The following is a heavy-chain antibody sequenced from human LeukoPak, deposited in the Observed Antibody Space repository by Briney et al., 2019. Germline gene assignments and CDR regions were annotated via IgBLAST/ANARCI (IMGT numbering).Heavy chain of an antibody. J-gene: IGHJ4*02. D-gene: IGHD5-18*01. CDR1: GFTFSGYG. CDR3: AKDWGYTTMVSYYFDY. V-gene: IGHV3-33*06. Sequence: GGSLRLSCAASGFTFSGYGMHWVRQAPDKGLEWVAGIWYDGNNKYYADSVKGRFTIPRDNSKNALYLQMNSLRAEDTAVYYCAKDWGYTTMVSYYFDYWGQGALVTVSS. CDR2: IWYDGNNK.